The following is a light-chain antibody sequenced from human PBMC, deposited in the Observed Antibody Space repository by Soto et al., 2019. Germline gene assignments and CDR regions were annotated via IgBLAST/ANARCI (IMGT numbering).Light chain of an antibody. Sequence: NFMLTQPHSVSESPGKTVTISCTGSSGSIASNYVQWYQQRPGSAPTTVIYEDNQRPSGVPDRFSGSIDSSSNSASLTISGLKTEDEADYYCQSYDSSTVVSGGGTKLTVL. CDR2: EDN. CDR3: QSYDSSTVV. V-gene: IGLV6-57*02. CDR1: SGSIASNY. J-gene: IGLJ2*01.